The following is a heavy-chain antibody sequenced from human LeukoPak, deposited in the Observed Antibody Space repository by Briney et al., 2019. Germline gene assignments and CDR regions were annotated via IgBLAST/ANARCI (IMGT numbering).Heavy chain of an antibody. Sequence: SETLSLTCTVSGGSINSYYWSWIRQPPGKGLEWIGYVYYNGNINYNPSFKSRVTISVDTSKNQFSLKLSSVTAADTAVYYCARDGGSSWSHQYGLDVCGQGTTVTVSS. CDR3: ARDGGSSWSHQYGLDV. J-gene: IGHJ6*02. V-gene: IGHV4-59*01. CDR1: GGSINSYY. D-gene: IGHD6-13*01. CDR2: VYYNGNI.